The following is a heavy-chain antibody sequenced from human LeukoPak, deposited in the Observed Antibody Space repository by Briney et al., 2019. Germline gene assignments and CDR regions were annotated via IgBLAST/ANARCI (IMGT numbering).Heavy chain of an antibody. D-gene: IGHD3-9*01. CDR3: ARSNNGGNYDILTGYPYNWFDP. CDR2: IYYSGST. J-gene: IGHJ5*02. CDR1: GGSISSYY. Sequence: SETLSLTCTVSGGSISSYYWSWIRQPPGKGLEWIGYIYYSGSTNYNPSLKSRVTISVDTSKNQFSLKLSSVTAADTAVYYCARSNNGGNYDILTGYPYNWFDPWGQGTLVTVSS. V-gene: IGHV4-59*08.